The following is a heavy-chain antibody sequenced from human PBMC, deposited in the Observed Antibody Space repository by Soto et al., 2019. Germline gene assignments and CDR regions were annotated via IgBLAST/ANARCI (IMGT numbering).Heavy chain of an antibody. J-gene: IGHJ3*02. Sequence: GGSLRLSCAASGFNFGPFWMHWVRQAPGKGLVWVSHINSDGTTIVYADSVKGRFTISRDNAKNTLYLQMNSLRVEDTAVYFCVRDRGYPDSFDIWGPRTLVTVSS. CDR3: VRDRGYPDSFDI. V-gene: IGHV3-74*01. D-gene: IGHD3-10*01. CDR1: GFNFGPFW. CDR2: INSDGTTI.